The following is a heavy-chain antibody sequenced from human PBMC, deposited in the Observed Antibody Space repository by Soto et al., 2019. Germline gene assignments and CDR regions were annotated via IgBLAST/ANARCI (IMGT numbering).Heavy chain of an antibody. CDR1: GFTFSSHW. Sequence: GGSLRLACAASGFTFSSHWMSWVRQAPGKGLEWVANIKQDGSAKYYVDSVKGRFTISRDNAKNSLYLQMNSLRADDTALYYCARAMSHAFDMRAQGTMVTVSS. V-gene: IGHV3-7*04. CDR2: IKQDGSAK. CDR3: ARAMSHAFDM. J-gene: IGHJ3*02.